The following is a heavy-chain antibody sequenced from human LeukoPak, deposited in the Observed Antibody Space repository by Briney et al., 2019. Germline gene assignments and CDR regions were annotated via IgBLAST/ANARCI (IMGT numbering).Heavy chain of an antibody. CDR3: ARVITGSSGYSYYFDY. CDR2: ISSSGVP. V-gene: IGHV3-48*01. J-gene: IGHJ4*02. Sequence: PGGSLRLSCAASGFTFSSYSMNWVRQAPGKGLEWVSYISSSGVPYYAGSVRGRFTISRDNSKNTLYLQMNSLRAEDTAVYYCARVITGSSGYSYYFDYWGQGTLVTVSS. D-gene: IGHD3-22*01. CDR1: GFTFSSYS.